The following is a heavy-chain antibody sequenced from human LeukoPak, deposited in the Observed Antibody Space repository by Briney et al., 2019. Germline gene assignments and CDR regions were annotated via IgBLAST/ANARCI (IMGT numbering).Heavy chain of an antibody. CDR2: ISNSGKT. J-gene: IGHJ4*02. CDR1: GYSLSSGYY. CDR3: ARAPGSGWSD. V-gene: IGHV4-38-2*02. D-gene: IGHD6-19*01. Sequence: SETLSLTCTVSGYSLSSGYYLGWIRQPPGEGLVWIGAISNSGKTYYKSSLQSRVTISMDTLKNNFSLKLTSATVADTAFYYCARAPGSGWSDWSQGTLVTVSS.